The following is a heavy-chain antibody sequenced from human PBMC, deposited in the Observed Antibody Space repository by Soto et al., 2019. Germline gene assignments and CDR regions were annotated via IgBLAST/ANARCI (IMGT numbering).Heavy chain of an antibody. CDR3: TTGPLGYSYGDLDY. CDR2: IKSKTDGGTT. J-gene: IGHJ4*02. D-gene: IGHD5-18*01. V-gene: IGHV3-15*01. CDR1: GFTFSNAW. Sequence: SGGSLRLSCAASGFTFSNAWMSWVRQAPGKGLEWVGRIKSKTDGGTTDYAAPVKGRFTISRDDSKNTLYLQMNSLKTEDTAVYYCTTGPLGYSYGDLDYWGQGTLVTVSS.